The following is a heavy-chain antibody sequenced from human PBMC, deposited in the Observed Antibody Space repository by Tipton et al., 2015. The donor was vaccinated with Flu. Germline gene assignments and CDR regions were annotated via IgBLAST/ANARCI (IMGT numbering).Heavy chain of an antibody. D-gene: IGHD2-21*01. CDR2: IIPFLGTS. Sequence: QSGAEVKRPGSSVKVSCKASGGSFRSDAITWVRQAHGQGLEWMGGIIPFLGTSSHAQKFQGRVSMTADESTNTADMELSNLRLDDTAIYYCARGGIKGVSESFVVSVPATPTMHAFDIWGQGTLVTVSS. V-gene: IGHV1-69*01. CDR3: ARGGIKGVSESFVVSVPATPTMHAFDI. CDR1: GGSFRSDA. J-gene: IGHJ3*02.